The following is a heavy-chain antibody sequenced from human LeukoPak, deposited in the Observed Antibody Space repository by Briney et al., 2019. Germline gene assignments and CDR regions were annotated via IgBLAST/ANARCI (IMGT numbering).Heavy chain of an antibody. J-gene: IGHJ1*01. Sequence: AETLPLTCTFAGRSSSLGYYWGWIRQPPGKGLEWIGSVFHDGSTHYNPSLQSRVSIAVDTSKNEFSLKLSSVSAADTAVYYCARESITQWLIWGEGTLVTVSS. D-gene: IGHD6-19*01. CDR3: ARESITQWLI. CDR2: VFHDGST. CDR1: GRSSSLGYY. V-gene: IGHV4-38-2*02.